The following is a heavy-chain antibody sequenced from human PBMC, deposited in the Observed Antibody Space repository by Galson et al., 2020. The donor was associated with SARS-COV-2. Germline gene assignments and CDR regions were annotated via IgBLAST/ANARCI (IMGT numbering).Heavy chain of an antibody. Sequence: SETLSLTCTVSGGSINSRLYYWGWIRQPPGKGLEWIGSIYYSGTTYYNPSLKSRITISMDTSKNQFSLELMSGTAAATAVYYCARPPEKYYYESSGSWSGGANWYFDLWGRGTLVPISS. V-gene: IGHV4-39*01. CDR2: IYYSGTT. J-gene: IGHJ2*01. CDR3: ARPPEKYYYESSGSWSGGANWYFDL. D-gene: IGHD3-22*01. CDR1: GGSINSRLYY.